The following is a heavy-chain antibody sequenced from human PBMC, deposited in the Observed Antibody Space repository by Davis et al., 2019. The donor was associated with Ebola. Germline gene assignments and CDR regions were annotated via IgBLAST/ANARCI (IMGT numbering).Heavy chain of an antibody. V-gene: IGHV3-74*01. D-gene: IGHD3-10*01. Sequence: GESLKISCAASGFTFSSYWMHWVRQAPGKGLVWVSRINSDGSSTSYADSVKGRFTISRGNAKNTLYLQMNSLRAEDTAVYYCASGGSSDYWGQGTLVTVSS. CDR3: ASGGSSDY. J-gene: IGHJ4*02. CDR2: INSDGSST. CDR1: GFTFSSYW.